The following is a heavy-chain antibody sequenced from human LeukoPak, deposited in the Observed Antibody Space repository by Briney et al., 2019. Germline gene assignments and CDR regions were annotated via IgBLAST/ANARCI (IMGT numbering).Heavy chain of an antibody. CDR1: GFTFSSYA. Sequence: HPGRSLRLSCAASGFTFSSYAMHWVRQAPGKGLEWVAVISYDGSNKYYADSVKGRFTISRDNSKNTLFLLMNSLRVEDTSIYYCARAGTAARLGMDYDSWGQGALVTVSS. D-gene: IGHD6-6*01. CDR3: ARAGTAARLGMDYDS. V-gene: IGHV3-30*04. CDR2: ISYDGSNK. J-gene: IGHJ4*02.